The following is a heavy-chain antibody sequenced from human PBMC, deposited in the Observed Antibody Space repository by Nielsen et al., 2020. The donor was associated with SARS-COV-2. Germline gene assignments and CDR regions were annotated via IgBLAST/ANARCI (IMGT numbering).Heavy chain of an antibody. V-gene: IGHV3-30*18. CDR2: ISYDGSNK. Sequence: GESLKISCAASGFTFSSYGMHWVRQAPGKGLEWVAVISYDGSNKYYADSVKGRFTISRDNSKNTLYLQMNSLRAEDTAVYYCAKGRGYSYGYHDYWGQGTLVTVSS. CDR3: AKGRGYSYGYHDY. J-gene: IGHJ4*02. D-gene: IGHD5-18*01. CDR1: GFTFSSYG.